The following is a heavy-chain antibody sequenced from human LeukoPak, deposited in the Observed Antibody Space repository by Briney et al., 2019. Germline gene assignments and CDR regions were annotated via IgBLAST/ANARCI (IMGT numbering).Heavy chain of an antibody. J-gene: IGHJ5*02. CDR2: IFPSGDEI. CDR1: GFTFSTFA. D-gene: IGHD3-22*01. CDR3: ARDLGQYYDTSDNWFDP. Sequence: GGSLRLSCAASGFTFSTFAMIWVRQPPGKGLEWVSSIFPSGDEIHYADSVRGRFTISRDNAKNTLNLQMNSLRAEDTAVYYCARDLGQYYDTSDNWFDPWGQGTLVTVSS. V-gene: IGHV3-23*01.